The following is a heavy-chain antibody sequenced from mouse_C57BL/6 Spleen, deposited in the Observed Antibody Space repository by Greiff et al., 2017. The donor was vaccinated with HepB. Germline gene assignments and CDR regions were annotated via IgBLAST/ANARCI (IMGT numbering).Heavy chain of an antibody. CDR1: GYTFTSYW. V-gene: IGHV1-64*01. D-gene: IGHD4-1*01. Sequence: QVQLQQPGAELVKPGASVKLSCKASGYTFTSYWMHWVKQRPGQGLEWIGMIHPNSGSTNYNEKFKSKATLTVDKSSSTAYMQLSSPTSEDSAVYYCARVLGNWYFDVWGTGTTVTVSS. CDR2: IHPNSGST. J-gene: IGHJ1*03. CDR3: ARVLGNWYFDV.